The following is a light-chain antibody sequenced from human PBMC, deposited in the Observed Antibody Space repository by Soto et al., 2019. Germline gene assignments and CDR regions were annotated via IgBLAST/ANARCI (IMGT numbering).Light chain of an antibody. CDR1: QGISSGS. V-gene: IGKV3-20*01. J-gene: IGKJ1*01. CDR2: SSF. CDR3: QHHGSSPRT. Sequence: EIVLTQSPCSLSLSPGEGAALSCRASQGISSGSLAWYQQKPGQAPRLLIFSSFTWATGIPDRFSGGGTGTDFALTISRVEPEDFAVYFCQHHGSSPRTFGQGTKVDIK.